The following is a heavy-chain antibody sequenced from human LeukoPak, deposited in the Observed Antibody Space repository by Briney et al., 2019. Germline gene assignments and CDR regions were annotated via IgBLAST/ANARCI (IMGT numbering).Heavy chain of an antibody. CDR1: GYTFTNYA. D-gene: IGHD3-10*01. V-gene: IGHV1-3*01. Sequence: ASVKVSCKASGYTFTNYAMHWVRQAPGQWLEWMGWINAGNGNTKYSQKFQGRVTITRDTSASTAYMELSSLRSEDTAVYYCARDASGPPFDYWGQGTLVTVSS. CDR3: ARDASGPPFDY. J-gene: IGHJ4*02. CDR2: INAGNGNT.